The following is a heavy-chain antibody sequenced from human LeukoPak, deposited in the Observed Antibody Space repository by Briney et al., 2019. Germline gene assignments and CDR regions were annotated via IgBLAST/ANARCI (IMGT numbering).Heavy chain of an antibody. CDR1: GYTFSVYY. Sequence: ASVKVSCKASGYTFSVYYMHWVRQAPGQGLEWMGWINPNSGGTNYAQKFQGWVTMTRDTSISTAYMELSRLRSDDTAVYYCARGIVGATTGDWGQGTLVTVSS. D-gene: IGHD1-26*01. J-gene: IGHJ4*02. V-gene: IGHV1-2*04. CDR3: ARGIVGATTGD. CDR2: INPNSGGT.